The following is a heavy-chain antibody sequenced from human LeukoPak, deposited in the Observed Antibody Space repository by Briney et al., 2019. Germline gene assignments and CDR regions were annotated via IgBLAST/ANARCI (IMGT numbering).Heavy chain of an antibody. V-gene: IGHV4-59*01. CDR3: ARGSVRGEFDP. Sequence: SETLSLTCTVSGGSISSYHWNWLRQPPGKGLEWIGYIYYSGSTNYNPSLKSRVTISVDTSKNQFSLKLSSVTAADTAVYSCARGSVRGEFDPWRQGTLVTVSS. J-gene: IGHJ5*02. CDR1: GGSISSYH. D-gene: IGHD3-10*01. CDR2: IYYSGST.